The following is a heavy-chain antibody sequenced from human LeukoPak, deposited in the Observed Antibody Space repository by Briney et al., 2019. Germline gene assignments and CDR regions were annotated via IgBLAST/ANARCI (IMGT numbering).Heavy chain of an antibody. CDR3: ARSVVVVAATHLYYYYYYMDV. CDR1: GFTFSSYW. Sequence: PGGSLRLSCAASGFTFSSYWRSWVRQAPGKGLEWVANIKQDGSEKYYVASVKGRFTITRDNAKNSLYLQMNSLRAEDTAVYYCARSVVVVAATHLYYYYYYMDVWGKGTTVTVSS. V-gene: IGHV3-7*01. CDR2: IKQDGSEK. J-gene: IGHJ6*03. D-gene: IGHD2-15*01.